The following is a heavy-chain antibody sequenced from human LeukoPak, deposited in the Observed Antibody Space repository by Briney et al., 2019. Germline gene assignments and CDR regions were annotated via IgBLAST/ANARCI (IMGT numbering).Heavy chain of an antibody. J-gene: IGHJ3*02. D-gene: IGHD3-22*01. CDR3: ARDLDYYDSSGYFFDI. V-gene: IGHV4-30-4*01. CDR1: GGSISNGDYY. Sequence: SETLSLTCTVSGGSISNGDYYWSWIRQPPGKGLEWIGYIYYSGTTYYNPSLRSRVTISVDTSKNQLSLRLSSVTAADTAVYYCARDLDYYDSSGYFFDIWGQGTMVTVSS. CDR2: IYYSGTT.